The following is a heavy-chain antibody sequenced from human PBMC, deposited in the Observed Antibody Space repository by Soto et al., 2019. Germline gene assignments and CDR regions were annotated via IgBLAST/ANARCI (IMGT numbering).Heavy chain of an antibody. V-gene: IGHV1-24*01. J-gene: IGHJ6*02. D-gene: IGHD2-8*01. CDR1: GYTLTELS. CDR3: ATDRMVYAIRSGMDV. Sequence: GASVKVSCKVSGYTLTELSMHWVRQAPGKGLEWMGGFDPEDGETIYAQKFQGRVTMTEETSTDTAYMELSSLRSEDTAVYYCATDRMVYAIRSGMDVWGQGTTVTVSS. CDR2: FDPEDGET.